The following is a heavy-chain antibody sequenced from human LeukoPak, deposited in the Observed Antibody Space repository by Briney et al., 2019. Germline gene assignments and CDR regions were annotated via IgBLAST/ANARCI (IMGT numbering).Heavy chain of an antibody. CDR2: IKQDGSEK. CDR1: GFTFSNYW. CDR3: ARDLGIDRFDC. D-gene: IGHD1-26*01. V-gene: IGHV3-7*01. Sequence: GGSLRLSCAASGFTFSNYWMSRVRQAPGKGLEWVANIKQDGSEKYYVDSVKGRFTVSRDNAQNSLYLQMNSVRGEDTAVYYCARDLGIDRFDCWGQGSLVTVSS. J-gene: IGHJ4*02.